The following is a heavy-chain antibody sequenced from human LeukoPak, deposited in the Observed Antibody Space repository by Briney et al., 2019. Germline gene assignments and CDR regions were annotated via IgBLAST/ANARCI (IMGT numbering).Heavy chain of an antibody. J-gene: IGHJ5*02. Sequence: SVKVSCKASGYTFTSYGISWVRQAPGQGLEWMGWISAYNGNTNYTQKLQGRVTMTTDTSTSTAYMELRSLRSDDTAVYYCARDLRAEMATIGNGFDPWGQGTLVTVSS. V-gene: IGHV1-18*01. CDR2: ISAYNGNT. CDR1: GYTFTSYG. CDR3: ARDLRAEMATIGNGFDP. D-gene: IGHD5-24*01.